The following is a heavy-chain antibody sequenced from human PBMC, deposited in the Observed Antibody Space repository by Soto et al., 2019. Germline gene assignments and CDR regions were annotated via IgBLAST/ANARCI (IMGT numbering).Heavy chain of an antibody. V-gene: IGHV1-69*12. J-gene: IGHJ5*02. Sequence: QVQLVQSGAVVKKPGSSVKVYCKASGGTFNSYSCSWVRQAPVQGLEWMGGFSPICGEPNYAQTFLERFTMTADEFTSTVYLELSSLRSEDTAVYYCARGVTTGSFPPFDPWGQGTLVTVSS. CDR1: GGTFNSYS. CDR2: FSPICGEP. D-gene: IGHD4-17*01. CDR3: ARGVTTGSFPPFDP.